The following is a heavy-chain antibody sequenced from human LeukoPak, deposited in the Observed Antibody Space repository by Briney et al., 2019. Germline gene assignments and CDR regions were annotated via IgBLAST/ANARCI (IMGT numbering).Heavy chain of an antibody. CDR1: GYTFTGYY. CDR2: INPNSGGT. J-gene: IGHJ4*02. Sequence: ASVKVSCKASGYTFTGYYMHWVRQAPGQGLEWMGWINPNSGGTDYAQKFQDRVTMTRDTSISTVYMELSRLRSDDTAVYYCARSPDILTGEKFDYWGQGTLVTVSS. D-gene: IGHD3-9*01. CDR3: ARSPDILTGEKFDY. V-gene: IGHV1-2*02.